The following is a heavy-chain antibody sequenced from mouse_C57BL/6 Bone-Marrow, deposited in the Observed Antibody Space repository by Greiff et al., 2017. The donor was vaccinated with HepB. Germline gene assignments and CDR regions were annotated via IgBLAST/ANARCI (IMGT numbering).Heavy chain of an antibody. J-gene: IGHJ3*01. CDR3: TIPWFAY. Sequence: EVQGVESGGGLVQPGGSMKLSCVASGFTFSNYWMNWVRQSPEKGLEWVAQIRLKSDNYATHYAESVKGRFTISRDDSKSSVYLQMNNLRAEDTGIYYCTIPWFAYWGQGTLVTVSA. V-gene: IGHV6-3*01. CDR1: GFTFSNYW. CDR2: IRLKSDNYAT.